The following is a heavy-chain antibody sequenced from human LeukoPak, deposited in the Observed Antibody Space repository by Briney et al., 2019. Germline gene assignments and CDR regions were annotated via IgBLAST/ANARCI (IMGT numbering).Heavy chain of an antibody. D-gene: IGHD6-13*01. J-gene: IGHJ5*02. Sequence: ASVKVSCKASGYTFTSYAMHWVRQAPGQRLEWMGWINAGNGNTKYSQKFQGRVTITRDTSASTAYMELSSLRSEDTAVYYCARYSSSWSTKGWFDPWGQGTLVTVSS. CDR3: ARYSSSWSTKGWFDP. CDR1: GYTFTSYA. V-gene: IGHV1-3*01. CDR2: INAGNGNT.